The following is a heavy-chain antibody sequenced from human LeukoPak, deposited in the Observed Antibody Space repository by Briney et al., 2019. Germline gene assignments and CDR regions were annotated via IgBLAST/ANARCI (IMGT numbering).Heavy chain of an antibody. Sequence: PSETLSLTCAVYGGSFSGYYWSWIRQPPGKGLEWIGEINHSGSTNYNPSLKSRVTISVDTSKNQFSLKLSSVTAADTAVYYCARGPSIGYCTNGVCYKIDYRGQGTLVTVSS. CDR3: ARGPSIGYCTNGVCYKIDY. D-gene: IGHD2-8*01. CDR2: INHSGST. J-gene: IGHJ4*02. CDR1: GGSFSGYY. V-gene: IGHV4-34*01.